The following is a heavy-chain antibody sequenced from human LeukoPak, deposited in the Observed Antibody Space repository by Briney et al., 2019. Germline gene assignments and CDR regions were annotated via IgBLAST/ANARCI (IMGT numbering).Heavy chain of an antibody. J-gene: IGHJ4*02. Sequence: PGGSLRLSCAASGFTFSGYDMTWVRQAPGRGLEWVSSIRPSGDNTYYGDSVKGRFTISRDNSKNTLYLQMNSLGVEDTAVYYCAKVKFGGNYYGSGSYFDYWGQGTLVTVSS. D-gene: IGHD3-10*01. V-gene: IGHV3-23*01. CDR2: IRPSGDNT. CDR3: AKVKFGGNYYGSGSYFDY. CDR1: GFTFSGYD.